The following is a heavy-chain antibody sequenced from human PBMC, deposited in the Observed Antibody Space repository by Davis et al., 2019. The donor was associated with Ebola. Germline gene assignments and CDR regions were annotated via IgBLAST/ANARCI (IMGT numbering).Heavy chain of an antibody. CDR1: GFTASSNY. D-gene: IGHD3-3*01. CDR2: IYSGGST. V-gene: IGHV3-53*01. CDR3: ARDEPGDFWSGYYGMDV. Sequence: PGGSLRLSCAASGFTASSNYMSWVRQAPGKGLEWVSVIYSGGSTYYADSVKGRFTISRDNSKNTLYLQLNSLRAEDTAVYYCARDEPGDFWSGYYGMDVWGQGTTVTVSS. J-gene: IGHJ6*02.